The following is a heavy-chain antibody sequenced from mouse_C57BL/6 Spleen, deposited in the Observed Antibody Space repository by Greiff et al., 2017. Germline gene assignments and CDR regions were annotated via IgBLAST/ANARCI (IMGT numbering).Heavy chain of an antibody. CDR1: GYTFTDYE. J-gene: IGHJ2*01. V-gene: IGHV1-15*01. CDR2: IDPETGGT. Sequence: VQLQQSVAELVRPGASVTLSCKASGYTFTDYEMHWVKQTPVHGLEWIGAIDPETGGTAYNQKFKGKAILTADKSSSTAYMELRSLTSEDSAVYYCTNKLGPFDYWGQGTTLTVSS. D-gene: IGHD4-1*01. CDR3: TNKLGPFDY.